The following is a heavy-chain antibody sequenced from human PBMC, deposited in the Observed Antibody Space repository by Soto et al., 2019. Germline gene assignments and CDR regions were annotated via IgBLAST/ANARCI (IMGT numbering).Heavy chain of an antibody. Sequence: ASVKVSCKASGYTFTSYGISWVRQAPGQGLEWMGWISAYNGNTNYAQKLQGRVTMTTDTSTSTAYMELRSLRSDDTAVYYCASTLIGLSESYYGYWGQGTLVTVSS. CDR3: ASTLIGLSESYYGY. CDR1: GYTFTSYG. V-gene: IGHV1-18*01. D-gene: IGHD3-10*01. CDR2: ISAYNGNT. J-gene: IGHJ4*02.